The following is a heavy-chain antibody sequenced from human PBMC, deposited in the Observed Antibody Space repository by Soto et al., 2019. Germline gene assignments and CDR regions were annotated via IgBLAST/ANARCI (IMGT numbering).Heavy chain of an antibody. Sequence: EVQLLESGGGLGQRGGSLRLSCAASGFTFSSYAMSWVRQAPGKGLEWVSAISGSGGSTYYADSVKGRFTISRDNSKNTLYLQMNSLRAEDTAVYYCAKRGGQLALLGYWGQGTLVTVSS. D-gene: IGHD6-6*01. CDR3: AKRGGQLALLGY. V-gene: IGHV3-23*01. CDR2: ISGSGGST. J-gene: IGHJ4*02. CDR1: GFTFSSYA.